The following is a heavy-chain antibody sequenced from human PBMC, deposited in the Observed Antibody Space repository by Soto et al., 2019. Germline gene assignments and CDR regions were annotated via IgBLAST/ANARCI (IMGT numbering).Heavy chain of an antibody. CDR1: GGSFSGYY. Sequence: PSETLSLTCAVYGGSFSGYYWSWIRQPPGKGLEWIGEINHSGSTNYNPSLKSRVTISVDTSKNQFSLKLSSVTAADTAVYYCARVKLVVKFNWFDPWGQGTLVTVSS. D-gene: IGHD2-2*01. CDR2: INHSGST. CDR3: ARVKLVVKFNWFDP. J-gene: IGHJ5*02. V-gene: IGHV4-34*01.